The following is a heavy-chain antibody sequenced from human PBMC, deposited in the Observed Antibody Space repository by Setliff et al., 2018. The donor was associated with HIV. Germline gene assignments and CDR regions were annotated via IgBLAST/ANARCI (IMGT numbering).Heavy chain of an antibody. J-gene: IGHJ4*02. CDR3: AKDRLLDGSSWYYLDY. Sequence: GSLRLSCEISGFTFSNYGMHWVRQAPGKGLEWVAFIRYDGSDKYYVDSVKGRFTVSRDNSKNTQYLQMNSLRPEDTALYYCAKDRLLDGSSWYYLDYWGQGTLVTVSS. D-gene: IGHD6-13*01. V-gene: IGHV3-30*02. CDR2: IRYDGSDK. CDR1: GFTFSNYG.